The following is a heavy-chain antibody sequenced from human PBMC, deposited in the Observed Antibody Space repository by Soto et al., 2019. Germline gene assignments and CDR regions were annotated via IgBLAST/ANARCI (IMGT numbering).Heavy chain of an antibody. CDR2: FDPEDGET. Sequence: GASVKVSCKVSGYTLTELSMHWVRQAPGKGLEWMGGFDPEDGETIYAQKFQGRVTMTEDTSTDTAYMELSSLRSEDTAVYYCATGGKYCTNGVCTYYYYYMDVWCKGKTVNVS. CDR3: ATGGKYCTNGVCTYYYYYMDV. V-gene: IGHV1-24*01. J-gene: IGHJ6*03. CDR1: GYTLTELS. D-gene: IGHD2-8*01.